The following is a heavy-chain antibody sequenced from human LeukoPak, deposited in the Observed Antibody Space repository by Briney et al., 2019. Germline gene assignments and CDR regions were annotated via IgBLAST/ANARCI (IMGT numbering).Heavy chain of an antibody. CDR2: IYSGGIT. CDR3: ADGIRDCSGGSCIDY. J-gene: IGHJ4*02. Sequence: GGSLGVSCAASGFTVSSNYMSRVRQAPGKGLEWVSGIYSGGITYYADSVKGRFTISRDNSRNTLYLQMNSLRAEDTVFFQGADGIRDCSGGSCIDYWGQGTLVTVSS. D-gene: IGHD2-15*01. V-gene: IGHV3-53*01. CDR1: GFTVSSNY.